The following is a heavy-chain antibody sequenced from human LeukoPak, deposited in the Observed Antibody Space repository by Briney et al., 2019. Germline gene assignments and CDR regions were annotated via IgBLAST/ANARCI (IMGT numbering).Heavy chain of an antibody. V-gene: IGHV4-39*07. D-gene: IGHD4-17*01. CDR3: ARADGDYGRRGVDY. J-gene: IGHJ4*02. Sequence: SETLSLTCTVSGGSISSSSYYWGWIRQPPGKGLEWIGEINHSGSTNYNPSLKSRVTISVDTSKNQFSLKLSSVTAADTAVYYCARADGDYGRRGVDYWGQGTLVTVSS. CDR2: INHSGST. CDR1: GGSISSSSYY.